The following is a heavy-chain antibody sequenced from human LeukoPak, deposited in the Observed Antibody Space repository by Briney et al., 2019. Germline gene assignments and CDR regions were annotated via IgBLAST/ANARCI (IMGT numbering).Heavy chain of an antibody. Sequence: SETLSLTCTVSGVSISSYYWSWTRQPPGKGLEWIAYIYYSGSTNYNPSLKSRVTISVDTSKNQFSLKLTSVTAADTAVYYCARGASSFDYWGQGTLVTVSS. J-gene: IGHJ4*02. D-gene: IGHD2-2*01. CDR2: IYYSGST. V-gene: IGHV4-59*01. CDR3: ARGASSFDY. CDR1: GVSISSYY.